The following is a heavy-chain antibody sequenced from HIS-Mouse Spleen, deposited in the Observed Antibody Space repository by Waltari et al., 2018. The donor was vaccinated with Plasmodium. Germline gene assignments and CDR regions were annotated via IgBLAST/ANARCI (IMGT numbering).Heavy chain of an antibody. CDR1: GYPFTGYY. J-gene: IGHJ1*01. CDR2: INPNSGGT. Sequence: QVQLAQSGAEVKKPGASVKVPCKASGYPFTGYYMHWVRQAPGPGLEWMGWINPNSGGTNYAQKFQGRVTMTRDTSISTAYMELSRLRSDDTAVYYCARVLGYKAAAGTFVEYFQHWGQGTLVTVSS. V-gene: IGHV1-2*02. D-gene: IGHD6-13*01. CDR3: ARVLGYKAAAGTFVEYFQH.